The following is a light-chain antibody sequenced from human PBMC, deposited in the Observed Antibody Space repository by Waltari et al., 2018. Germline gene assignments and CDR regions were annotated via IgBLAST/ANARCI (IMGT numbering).Light chain of an antibody. J-gene: IGKJ4*01. CDR1: QRVNNH. Sequence: IVLTQSPATLSLSPGERATLSCRASQRVNNHLAWYQHRPGQAPRLLIYDISKRATGIPDRFSTGGSGTDFTLTISSLEPEDFAVYYCQQRSNWTLTFGGGTKVELK. V-gene: IGKV3-11*01. CDR2: DIS. CDR3: QQRSNWTLT.